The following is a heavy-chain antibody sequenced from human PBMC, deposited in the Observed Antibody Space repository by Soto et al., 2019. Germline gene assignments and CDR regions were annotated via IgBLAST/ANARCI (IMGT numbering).Heavy chain of an antibody. CDR2: ISSSGSTI. J-gene: IGHJ4*02. D-gene: IGHD3-22*01. V-gene: IGHV3-11*01. Sequence: GGSLRLSCAASGFTFSDYYMSWIRQAPGKGLEWVSYISSSGSTIYYADSVKGRFTISRDNAKNSLYLQMNSLRAEDTAVYYCARDGGHYYDSDFNFDYWGQGTLVTVSS. CDR3: ARDGGHYYDSDFNFDY. CDR1: GFTFSDYY.